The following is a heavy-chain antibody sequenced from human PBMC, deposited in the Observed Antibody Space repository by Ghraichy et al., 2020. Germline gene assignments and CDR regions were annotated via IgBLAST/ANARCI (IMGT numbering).Heavy chain of an antibody. CDR2: ISGSGGST. D-gene: IGHD3-3*01. CDR1: GFTFSSYA. V-gene: IGHV3-23*01. J-gene: IGHJ5*02. Sequence: GGSLRLSCAASGFTFSSYAMSWVRQAPGKGLEWVSAISGSGGSTYYADSVKGRFTISRDNSKNTLYLQMNSLRAEDTAVYYCAKQDHVRESEEGLLLSDHAWGQGTLVTVSS. CDR3: AKQDHVRESEEGLLLSDHA.